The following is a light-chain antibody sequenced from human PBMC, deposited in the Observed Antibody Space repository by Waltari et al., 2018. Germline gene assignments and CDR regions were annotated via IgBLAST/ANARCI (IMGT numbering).Light chain of an antibody. CDR2: DAS. CDR1: QDISNY. V-gene: IGKV1-33*01. CDR3: QQYDNLPA. J-gene: IGKJ4*01. Sequence: DIQMTQSPSSLSASVGDRVTITCQASQDISNYLNWYQQKPGKVPKLLIYDASNLETGVPSRFSGSGSGTDFTFTISSLQPEDIATYYCQQYDNLPAFGGGTKVEIK.